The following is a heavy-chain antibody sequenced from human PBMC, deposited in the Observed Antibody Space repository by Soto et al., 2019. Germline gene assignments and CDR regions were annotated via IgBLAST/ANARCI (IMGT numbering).Heavy chain of an antibody. D-gene: IGHD4-17*01. CDR3: ARLNDYGDYYYYYMDV. V-gene: IGHV4-59*08. J-gene: IGHJ6*03. CDR2: IYYSGST. CDR1: GGSSSSYY. Sequence: PLETLPLTWTVSGGSSSSYYWSWIRQPTGKGLEWIGYIYYSGSTNYNPSLKSRVTISVDTSKNQFSLKLSSVTAADTAVYYCARLNDYGDYYYYYMDVWGKGTTVTVSS.